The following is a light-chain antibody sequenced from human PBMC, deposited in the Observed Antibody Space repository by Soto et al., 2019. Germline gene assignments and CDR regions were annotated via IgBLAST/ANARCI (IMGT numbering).Light chain of an antibody. CDR3: TSYTSSSTPYV. CDR2: DVS. V-gene: IGLV2-14*01. J-gene: IGLJ1*01. CDR1: SSDVGGYTY. Sequence: QSVLTQPASVSGSPGQPITISCAGTSSDVGGYTYVSWYQQHPGKAPKLMIYDVSNRPSGVSNRFSGSKSGNTASLTISGLQAEDEADYYCTSYTSSSTPYVFGAGTKVTVL.